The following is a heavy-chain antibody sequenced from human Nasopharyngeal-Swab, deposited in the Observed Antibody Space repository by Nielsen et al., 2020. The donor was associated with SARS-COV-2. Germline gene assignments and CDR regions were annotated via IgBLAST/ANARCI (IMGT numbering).Heavy chain of an antibody. D-gene: IGHD4-17*01. V-gene: IGHV3-30*04. CDR2: ISYDASDK. CDR3: AGGQGTVTTYYYYGMDV. Sequence: GGSLRLSCAASGFTFSSYTIHWVRKAPGKGLEWVAVISYDASDKYYADSVKGRFTISRDNSKNTLYLQMNSLRAEDTAVYYCAGGQGTVTTYYYYGMDVWGQGTTVTVSS. J-gene: IGHJ6*02. CDR1: GFTFSSYT.